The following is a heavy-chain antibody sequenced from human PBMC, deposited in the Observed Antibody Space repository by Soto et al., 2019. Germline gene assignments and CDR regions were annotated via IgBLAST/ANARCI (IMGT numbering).Heavy chain of an antibody. CDR1: GFTFSSYS. Sequence: GGSLRLSCAGSGFTFSSYSIIWVRQAPGKGLEWVSDISGSSGVMYYADSVKGRFTTSRDNARNSVFLEMNSLRDEDTAVYYCARELDARRRGRDVCCQRTTVTVSS. CDR2: ISGSSGVM. J-gene: IGHJ6*02. V-gene: IGHV3-48*02. CDR3: ARELDARRRGRDV. D-gene: IGHD1-1*01.